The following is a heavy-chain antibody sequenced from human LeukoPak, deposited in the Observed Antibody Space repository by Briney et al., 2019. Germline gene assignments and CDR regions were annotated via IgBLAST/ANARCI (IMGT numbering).Heavy chain of an antibody. CDR2: IYYSGST. V-gene: IGHV4-59*01. CDR3: ARAGQLELKTWFDP. J-gene: IGHJ5*02. CDR1: GGSISSYY. Sequence: SETLSLTCTVSGGSISSYYWSWIRQPPGKGLEWIGYIYYSGSTNYNPSLKSRVTISVDTSKNQFSLKLSSVTAADTAVYYCARAGQLELKTWFDPWGQGTLDTVSS. D-gene: IGHD1-7*01.